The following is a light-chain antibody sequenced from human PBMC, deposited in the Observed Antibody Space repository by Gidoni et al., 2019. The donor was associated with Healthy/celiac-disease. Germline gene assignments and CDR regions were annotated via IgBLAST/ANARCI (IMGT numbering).Light chain of an antibody. J-gene: IGKJ2*01. CDR1: QGVSSSY. CDR2: GAS. Sequence: EIVFTQSPGTLSLSPGETATPSCRASQGVSSSYLAWYQQKPGQAPRLPLYGASSRATGIPDRFSGSGSGTDFTLTISRLEHEDFAVYYCQQYGSSSYTFGQGTKLEIK. V-gene: IGKV3-20*01. CDR3: QQYGSSSYT.